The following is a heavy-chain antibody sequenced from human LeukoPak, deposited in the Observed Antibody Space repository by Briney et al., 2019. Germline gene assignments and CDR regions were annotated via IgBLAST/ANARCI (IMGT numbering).Heavy chain of an antibody. V-gene: IGHV3-53*01. CDR1: GFTVNSNY. Sequence: TGGSLRLSCAASGFTVNSNYMSWVRQAPGKGLEWVSVIYSGGSTYYADSVKGRFTISRDNSKNTLYLQMNSLRAEDTAVYYCARDLRPYYYYMDVWGKGTTVTVSS. CDR3: ARDLRPYYYYMDV. CDR2: IYSGGST. D-gene: IGHD6-6*01. J-gene: IGHJ6*03.